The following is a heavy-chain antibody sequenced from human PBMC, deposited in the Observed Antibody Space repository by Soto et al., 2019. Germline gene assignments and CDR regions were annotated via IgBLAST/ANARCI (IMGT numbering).Heavy chain of an antibody. CDR3: ARDLGGPDY. J-gene: IGHJ4*02. CDR1: DFSLSPYW. V-gene: IGHV3-74*03. CDR2: LSSDGFGA. D-gene: IGHD3-16*01. Sequence: GGLVKVSCAASDFSLSPYWMHWVRQVPGRGLEWVARLSSDGFGAAYADSVKGRFFISRDIARNTLSLQMNSLRADDTAVYYCARDLGGPDYWGRGTSVTVSS.